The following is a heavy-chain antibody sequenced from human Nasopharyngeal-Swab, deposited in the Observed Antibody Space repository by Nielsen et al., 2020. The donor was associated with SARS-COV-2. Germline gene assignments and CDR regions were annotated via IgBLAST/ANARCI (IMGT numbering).Heavy chain of an antibody. V-gene: IGHV3-74*01. J-gene: IGHJ4*02. Sequence: GGSLRLSCAASGFTFSNAWMHWVRQASGKGLEWVARVNSDGSRPSYADSVKGRVTLSRDNAKNTLFLQMHSLRAEDTAMYYCARASIAAAGTQDYWGQGTLVTVSS. CDR1: GFTFSNAW. CDR3: ARASIAAAGTQDY. D-gene: IGHD6-13*01. CDR2: VNSDGSRP.